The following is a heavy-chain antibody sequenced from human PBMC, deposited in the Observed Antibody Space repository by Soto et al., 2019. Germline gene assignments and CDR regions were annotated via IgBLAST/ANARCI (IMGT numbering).Heavy chain of an antibody. CDR2: ISSSSSYT. J-gene: IGHJ4*02. Sequence: GGSLRLFCAASGFTFSDYYMSWIRQAPGKGLEWVSYISSSSSYTNYADSVKGRFTISRDNAKNSLYLQMNSLRAEDTAVYYCARDSTGTTPDYRGQGTLVTVSS. CDR1: GFTFSDYY. V-gene: IGHV3-11*06. CDR3: ARDSTGTTPDY. D-gene: IGHD1-7*01.